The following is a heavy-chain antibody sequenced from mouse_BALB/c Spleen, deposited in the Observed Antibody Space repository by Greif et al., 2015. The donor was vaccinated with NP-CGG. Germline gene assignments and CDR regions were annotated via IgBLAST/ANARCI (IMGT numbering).Heavy chain of an antibody. CDR1: GFSLTDYG. CDR3: AKFYDGSAWFAY. D-gene: IGHD2-3*01. V-gene: IGHV2-6-5*01. J-gene: IGHJ3*01. Sequence: VKLVESGPGLVAPSQSLSITCTVSGFSLTDYGVSWIRQPPGKGLEWLGVIWGGGSTYYNSALKSRLSISKDNSKSXVFLKMNSLQTDDTAMYYCAKFYDGSAWFAYWGQGTLVTVSA. CDR2: IWGGGST.